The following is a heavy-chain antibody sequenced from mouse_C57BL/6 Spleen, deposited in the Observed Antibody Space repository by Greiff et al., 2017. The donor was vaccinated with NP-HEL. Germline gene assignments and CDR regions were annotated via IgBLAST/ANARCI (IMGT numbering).Heavy chain of an antibody. J-gene: IGHJ4*01. CDR3: AKSTVGSYAMDY. CDR2: ISSGSSTI. CDR1: GFTFSDYG. Sequence: EVKLMESGGGLVKPGGSLKLSCAASGFTFSDYGMHWVRQAPEKGLEWVAYISSGSSTIYYADTVKGRFTISRDNAKNTLFLQMTSLRSEDTAMYYCAKSTVGSYAMDYWGQGTSVTVSS. D-gene: IGHD1-1*01. V-gene: IGHV5-17*01.